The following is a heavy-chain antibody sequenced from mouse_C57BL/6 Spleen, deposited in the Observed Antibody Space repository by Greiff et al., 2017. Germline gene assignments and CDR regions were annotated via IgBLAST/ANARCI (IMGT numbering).Heavy chain of an antibody. J-gene: IGHJ4*01. D-gene: IGHD4-1*01. CDR3: ARLRLTGYAMDY. CDR2: IDPSDSET. CDR1: GYTFTSYW. V-gene: IGHV1-52*01. Sequence: QVQLKQPGAELVRPGSSVKLSCKASGYTFTSYWMHWVKQRPIQGLEWIGNIDPSDSETHYNQKFKDKATLTVDKSSSTAYMQLSSLTSEDSAVYDCARLRLTGYAMDYWGQGTSGTVSS.